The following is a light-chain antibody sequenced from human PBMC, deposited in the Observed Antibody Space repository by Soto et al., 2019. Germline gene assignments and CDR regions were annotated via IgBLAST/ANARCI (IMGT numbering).Light chain of an antibody. J-gene: IGKJ3*01. CDR2: SAS. CDR1: QTVSTW. V-gene: IGKV3D-15*01. CDR3: QQYSASPRT. Sequence: MTQSPSTLSASVGDRVTITCRASQTVSTWLAWYQHKPGQPPRLLIHSASTRALGIPDRFSASGAGTDFTLTISRLEPEDSAVYYCQQYSASPRTFGPGTKWIS.